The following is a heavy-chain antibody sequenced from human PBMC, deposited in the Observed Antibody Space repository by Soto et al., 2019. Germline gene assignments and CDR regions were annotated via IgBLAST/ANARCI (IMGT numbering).Heavy chain of an antibody. CDR2: INNDGSGT. D-gene: IGHD3-10*01. CDR3: TRDSAPGYFDL. V-gene: IGHV3-74*01. CDR1: GFTFSSSW. J-gene: IGHJ2*01. Sequence: GGSLRLSCAASGFTFSSSWMHWVRQTPGKGLMWVSRINNDGSGTDYADSVKGRFTISRDNAKNALYLQMNSLRAEDTAVYYCTRDSAPGYFDLWGRGTLVTVSS.